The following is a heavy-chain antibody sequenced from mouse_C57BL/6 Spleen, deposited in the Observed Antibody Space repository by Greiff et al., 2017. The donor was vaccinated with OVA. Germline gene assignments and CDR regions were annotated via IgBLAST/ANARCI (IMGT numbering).Heavy chain of an antibody. D-gene: IGHD1-1*01. CDR2: ISSGSSTI. CDR3: ARSYYYGSDYYAMDY. Sequence: EVNLVESGGGLVKPGGSLKLSCAASGFTFSDYGMHWVRQAPEKGLEWVAYISSGSSTIYYADTVKGRFTISRDNAKNTLFLQMTSLRSEDTAMYYCARSYYYGSDYYAMDYWGQGTSVTVSS. CDR1: GFTFSDYG. J-gene: IGHJ4*01. V-gene: IGHV5-17*01.